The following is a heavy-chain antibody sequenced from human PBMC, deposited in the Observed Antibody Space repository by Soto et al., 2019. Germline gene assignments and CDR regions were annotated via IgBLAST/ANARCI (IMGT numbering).Heavy chain of an antibody. J-gene: IGHJ4*02. CDR3: AKDESPWDWLLQSYFDY. CDR2: ISGSGGST. V-gene: IGHV3-23*01. Sequence: HPGGSLRLSCTASGFTFRNYVMSWVRQAPGRGLEWVSAISGSGGSTYYADSVKGRFTISRDNSKNTLYLQMNSLRAEDTAVYYCAKDESPWDWLLQSYFDYWGQGTLVTVSS. CDR1: GFTFRNYV. D-gene: IGHD3-9*01.